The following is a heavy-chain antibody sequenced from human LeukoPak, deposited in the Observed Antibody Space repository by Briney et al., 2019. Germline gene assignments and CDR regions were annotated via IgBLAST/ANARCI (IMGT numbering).Heavy chain of an antibody. D-gene: IGHD2-15*01. V-gene: IGHV1-2*06. CDR2: INPNSGGT. CDR1: GYTFTGYY. CDR3: ARDPAVAATPDAFDI. Sequence: ASVKVSCKASGYTFTGYYMHWVRQAPGQGLEWMGRINPNSGGTNYAQKFQGRVTMTRDTSISTAYMELSRLRSDDTAVYYCARDPAVAATPDAFDIWGQGTMVTVSS. J-gene: IGHJ3*02.